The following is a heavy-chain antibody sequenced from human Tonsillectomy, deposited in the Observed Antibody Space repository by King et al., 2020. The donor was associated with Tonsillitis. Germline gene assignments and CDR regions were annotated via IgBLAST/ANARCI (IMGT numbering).Heavy chain of an antibody. D-gene: IGHD6-19*01. CDR2: MYSSGTI. CDR1: GGSISSTDHY. V-gene: IGHV4-39*01. CDR3: ARYGSGTFDY. J-gene: IGHJ4*02. Sequence: VQLQESGPGVVKPSETLSLTCTVSGGSISSTDHYWAWIRQPPGKGLEWIGDMYSSGTIFYNPSLKSRITISGGTSENRFSLKLNSGTAADTAVYFCARYGSGTFDYWGQGARVTVSS.